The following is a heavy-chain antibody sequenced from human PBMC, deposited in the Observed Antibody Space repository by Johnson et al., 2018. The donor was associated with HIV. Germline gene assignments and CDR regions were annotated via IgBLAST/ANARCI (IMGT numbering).Heavy chain of an antibody. V-gene: IGHV3-7*01. Sequence: QLVESGGGLVQPGGSLRLSCAASGFTFSSYWMSWVRQAPGKGLEWVANIKQAGSEKYYADSVKGRFTISRDNSKNTLYLQMNSLRAEDTAVYYCAREYSRSSDAFDIWGQGTMVTVSS. CDR2: IKQAGSEK. CDR1: GFTFSSYW. D-gene: IGHD6-6*01. J-gene: IGHJ3*02. CDR3: AREYSRSSDAFDI.